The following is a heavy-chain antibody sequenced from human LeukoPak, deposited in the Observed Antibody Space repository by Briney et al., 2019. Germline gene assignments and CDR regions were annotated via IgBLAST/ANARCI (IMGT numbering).Heavy chain of an antibody. J-gene: IGHJ4*02. CDR1: GFTFSNYA. V-gene: IGHV3-23*01. CDR3: AKDQGQATVPRRFDY. D-gene: IGHD4-11*01. Sequence: PGWSLRLSCAASGFTFSNYAMSGVRQAPGKGRAWVSTIYFSGGDTYSPASVKGRFTISRDNVKNTLYLQMNSLRAEDTAIYYCAKDQGQATVPRRFDYWGQGTLVTVSS. CDR2: IYFSGGDT.